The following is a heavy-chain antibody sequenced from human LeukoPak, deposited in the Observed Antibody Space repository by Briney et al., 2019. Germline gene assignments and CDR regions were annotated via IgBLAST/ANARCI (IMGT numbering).Heavy chain of an antibody. CDR1: GFTFSSYA. J-gene: IGHJ6*02. Sequence: GGSLRLSCAASGFTFSSYAMSWVRQAPGKGLEWVSAKCGSGGSTYYADSVKGRFTISRDNSKNTLYLQMNSLRAEDTAVYYCAKSIDSAALGYYYGMDVWGQGTTVTVSS. CDR3: AKSIDSAALGYYYGMDV. D-gene: IGHD3-9*01. CDR2: KCGSGGST. V-gene: IGHV3-23*01.